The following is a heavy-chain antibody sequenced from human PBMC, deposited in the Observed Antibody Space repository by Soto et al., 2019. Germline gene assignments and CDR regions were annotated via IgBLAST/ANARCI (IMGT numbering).Heavy chain of an antibody. J-gene: IGHJ4*02. D-gene: IGHD6-19*01. CDR2: ISGSSTYI. V-gene: IGHV3-21*01. CDR1: GFTFSYYS. CDR3: AKQGIEVAGTDYFDY. Sequence: EVQLVESGGGLVKPGESLRVSCAASGFTFSYYSLHWVRQAPGKGLEWVSSISGSSTYIYYADRVNGRFTISRDNAKNTVYLQMNSLRAEDTAVYYCAKQGIEVAGTDYFDYWGQGALVTVAS.